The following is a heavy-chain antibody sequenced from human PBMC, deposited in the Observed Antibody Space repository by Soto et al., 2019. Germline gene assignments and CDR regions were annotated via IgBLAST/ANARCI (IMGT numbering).Heavy chain of an antibody. V-gene: IGHV5-10-1*01. D-gene: IGHD2-15*01. J-gene: IGHJ5*02. Sequence: PGESLKISCXGSGYSFTSYWISWVRQMPGKGLEWMGRIDPSDSYTNYSPSFQGHVTISADKSISTAYLQWSSLKASDTAMYYCARHQDHCSGGSCYLANWFDPWGQGTLVTVSS. CDR2: IDPSDSYT. CDR3: ARHQDHCSGGSCYLANWFDP. CDR1: GYSFTSYW.